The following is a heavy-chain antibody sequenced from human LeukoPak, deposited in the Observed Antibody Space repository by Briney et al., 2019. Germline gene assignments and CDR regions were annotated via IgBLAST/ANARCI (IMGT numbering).Heavy chain of an antibody. J-gene: IGHJ6*02. CDR2: ISTNGGST. CDR3: ARGEVQNYYYGMDV. CDR1: GFTFSSYA. V-gene: IGHV3-23*01. D-gene: IGHD1-1*01. Sequence: GGSLRLSCEAPGFTFSSYAMSWVRQAPGKGLEWVSGISTNGGSTSYADSVKGRLTISRDNPRNMLYMEMNSLRAEDTAVYYCARGEVQNYYYGMDVWGQGTTVTVSS.